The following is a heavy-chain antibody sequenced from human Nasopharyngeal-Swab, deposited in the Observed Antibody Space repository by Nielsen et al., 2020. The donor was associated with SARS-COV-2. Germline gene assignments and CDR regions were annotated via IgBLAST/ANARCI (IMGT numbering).Heavy chain of an antibody. Sequence: SETLSLTCTVSGDSINSHFWSWIRQPPGKGLDWIGYISYGGSTNYNPSLRRRVTISVDTSKSQFSLKLTSVTAADTAVYYCARGLYDGSGLLDSWGHGTLVTVSS. J-gene: IGHJ5*01. V-gene: IGHV4-59*11. CDR2: ISYGGST. CDR3: ARGLYDGSGLLDS. CDR1: GDSINSHF. D-gene: IGHD3-22*01.